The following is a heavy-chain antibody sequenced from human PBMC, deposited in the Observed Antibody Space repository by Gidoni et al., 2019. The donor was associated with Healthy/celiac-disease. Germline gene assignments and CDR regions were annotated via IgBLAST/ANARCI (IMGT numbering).Heavy chain of an antibody. CDR1: GFTFSSYA. Sequence: EVQLLESGGGLVQPGGSLRLSCAASGFTFSSYAMSWVRQAPGKGLGWVSAISGSGGSTYYADSVKGRFTISRDNSKNTLYLQMNSLRAEDTAVYYCAKDRSGYDYSDYWGQGTLVTVSS. CDR2: ISGSGGST. D-gene: IGHD5-12*01. V-gene: IGHV3-23*01. CDR3: AKDRSGYDYSDY. J-gene: IGHJ4*02.